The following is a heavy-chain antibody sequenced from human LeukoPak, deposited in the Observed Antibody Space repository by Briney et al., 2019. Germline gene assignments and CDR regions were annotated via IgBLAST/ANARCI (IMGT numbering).Heavy chain of an antibody. CDR2: IFYTGKI. J-gene: IGHJ4*02. Sequence: SETLSLTCDVSGDSITTEHYWWGWLRQPPGKGLEWIAIIFYTGKIHDNPSLRNRISMSVDTSKDQFSLRLSAVTAADAAVYYCARQLGVGVWALDRWGQGTLVTVSS. CDR3: ARQLGVGVWALDR. V-gene: IGHV4-39*01. D-gene: IGHD3-16*01. CDR1: GDSITTEHYW.